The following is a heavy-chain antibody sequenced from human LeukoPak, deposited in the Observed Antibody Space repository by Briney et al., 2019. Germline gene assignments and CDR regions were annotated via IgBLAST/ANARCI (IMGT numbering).Heavy chain of an antibody. V-gene: IGHV4-30-4*08. Sequence: SETLSLTCTVSGGSISSSDYYWSWIRQPPGKGLEWIGYIYYSGSTYYNPSLKSRVTISVDTSKNQFSLKLSSVTAADTVVYYCARHGRGYYYDSSGFSWGQGTLVTVSS. CDR3: ARHGRGYYYDSSGFS. CDR1: GGSISSSDYY. J-gene: IGHJ5*02. D-gene: IGHD3-22*01. CDR2: IYYSGST.